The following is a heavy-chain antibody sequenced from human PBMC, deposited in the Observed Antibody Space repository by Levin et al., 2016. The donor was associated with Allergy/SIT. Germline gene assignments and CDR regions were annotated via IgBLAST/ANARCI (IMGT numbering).Heavy chain of an antibody. CDR1: GFTFSSYA. CDR2: VTSSGVGT. J-gene: IGHJ4*02. V-gene: IGHV3-23*01. CDR3: AREVTAANDY. D-gene: IGHD2-21*02. Sequence: GESLKISCAVSGFTFSSYAMSWVRQAPGKGLEWVSAVTSSGVGTYYADSVKGRFTISRDNSKNTLYLQMNSLRAEDTAVYYCAREVTAANDYWGQGTLVTVSS.